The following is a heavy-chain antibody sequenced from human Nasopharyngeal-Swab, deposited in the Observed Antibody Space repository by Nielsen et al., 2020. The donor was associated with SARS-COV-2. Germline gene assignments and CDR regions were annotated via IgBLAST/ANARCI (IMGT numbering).Heavy chain of an antibody. CDR3: AKEEQLFDY. CDR2: ISYDGSNK. Sequence: WIRQPPGKGLEWVAVISYDGSNKYYADSVKGRFTISRDNSKNTLYLQMNSLRAEDTAVYYCAKEEQLFDYWGQGTLVTVSS. V-gene: IGHV3-30*18. D-gene: IGHD1/OR15-1a*01. J-gene: IGHJ4*02.